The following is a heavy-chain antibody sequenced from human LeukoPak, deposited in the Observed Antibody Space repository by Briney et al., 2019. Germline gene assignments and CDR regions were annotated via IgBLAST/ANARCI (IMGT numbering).Heavy chain of an antibody. CDR1: GFTFSSYG. Sequence: GALRLSCAASGFTFSSYGMHWVRQAPGKGLEWVAVIWYDGSNKYYADSVKGRFTISRDNSKNTLYLQMNSLRAEDTAVYYCAGDAPGYSYGPPFDYWGQGTLVTVSS. CDR2: IWYDGSNK. CDR3: AGDAPGYSYGPPFDY. J-gene: IGHJ4*02. D-gene: IGHD5-18*01. V-gene: IGHV3-33*01.